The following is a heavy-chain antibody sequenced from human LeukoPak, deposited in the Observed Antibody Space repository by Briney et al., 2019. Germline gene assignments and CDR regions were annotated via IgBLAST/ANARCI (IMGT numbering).Heavy chain of an antibody. J-gene: IGHJ5*02. CDR2: INHSGST. V-gene: IGHV4-30-2*01. CDR3: ARGVGVVSLNWFDP. CDR1: GGSISSGGYY. D-gene: IGHD4-23*01. Sequence: SQTLSLTCTVSGGSISSGGYYWSWIRQPPGKGLEWIGEINHSGSTNYNPSLKSRVTISVDTSKNQFSLKLSSVTAADTAVYYCARGVGVVSLNWFDPWGQGTLVTVSS.